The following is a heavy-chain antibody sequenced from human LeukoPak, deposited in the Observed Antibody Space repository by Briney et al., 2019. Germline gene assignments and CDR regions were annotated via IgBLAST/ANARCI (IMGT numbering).Heavy chain of an antibody. D-gene: IGHD3-22*01. CDR1: GFTFSRYW. J-gene: IGHJ1*01. V-gene: IGHV3-7*05. CDR3: ASSGYYYGGYFQH. Sequence: GESLRLSCAASGFTFSRYWMSWVRQAPGKGLEWVANIKQDGSEKNYVESVKGRFTISRDNAKNSLYLQMNSLRAEDTAVYYCASSGYYYGGYFQHWGQGTLVTVSS. CDR2: IKQDGSEK.